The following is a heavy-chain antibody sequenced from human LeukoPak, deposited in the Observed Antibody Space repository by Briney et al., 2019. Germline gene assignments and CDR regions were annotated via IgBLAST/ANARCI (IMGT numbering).Heavy chain of an antibody. V-gene: IGHV1-2*02. D-gene: IGHD1-26*01. Sequence: ASVKVSCKASGYTFTGYYMHWVRQAPGQGLEWMGWINPNSGGTNYAQKFQGRVSMTRDTSISTAYMELYSLRSDDTAVYYCARDDLLGGTYFWGHGTLVTVSS. CDR1: GYTFTGYY. CDR2: INPNSGGT. CDR3: ARDDLLGGTYF. J-gene: IGHJ4*01.